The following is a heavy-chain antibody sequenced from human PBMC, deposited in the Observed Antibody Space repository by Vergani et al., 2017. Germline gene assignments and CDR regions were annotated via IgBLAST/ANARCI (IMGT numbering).Heavy chain of an antibody. V-gene: IGHV7-4-1*02. J-gene: IGHJ3*02. CDR1: GYTFTSYA. CDR3: ASRIAARLDDAFDI. D-gene: IGHD6-6*01. CDR2: INTNTGNP. Sequence: QVQLVQSGSELKKPGASVKVSCKASGYTFTSYAMNWVRQAPGQGLEWMGWINTNTGNPTYAQGFTGRFVFSLDTSVSTADLQISSLKAEDTAVYYCASRIAARLDDAFDIWGQGTMVTVSS.